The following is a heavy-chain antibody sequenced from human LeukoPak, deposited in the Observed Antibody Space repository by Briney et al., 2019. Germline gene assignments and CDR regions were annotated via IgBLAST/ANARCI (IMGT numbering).Heavy chain of an antibody. Sequence: PGGSLRLSCAASGFTFTNYAMSWVRQAPGKGLEWVSAISGNGGNTYYADSVEGRFTISRDNSKNTLYLQMDRLRVEDTAVYYCAKWDWDYYGSGSEMPHAFDIWGQGTMVTVSS. CDR1: GFTFTNYA. J-gene: IGHJ3*02. CDR2: ISGNGGNT. V-gene: IGHV3-23*01. D-gene: IGHD3-10*01. CDR3: AKWDWDYYGSGSEMPHAFDI.